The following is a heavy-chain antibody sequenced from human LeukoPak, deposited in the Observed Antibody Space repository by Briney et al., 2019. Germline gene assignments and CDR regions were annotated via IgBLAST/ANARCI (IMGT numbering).Heavy chain of an antibody. CDR2: IIPIFGTA. Sequence: SVKVSCTASGGTFSSYAISWVRQAPGQGLEWMGWIIPIFGTAYYAQKFQGRVTITADKSTSTAYMELSSLRSEDTAVYYCARDCSGGSCADYYGMDVWGKGTTVTVSS. D-gene: IGHD2-15*01. CDR3: ARDCSGGSCADYYGMDV. V-gene: IGHV1-69*06. J-gene: IGHJ6*04. CDR1: GGTFSSYA.